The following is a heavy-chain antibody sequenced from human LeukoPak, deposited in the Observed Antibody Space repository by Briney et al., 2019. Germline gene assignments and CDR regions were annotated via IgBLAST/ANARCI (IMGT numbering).Heavy chain of an antibody. J-gene: IGHJ6*03. Sequence: GGSLRLSRAAAGFTFSSYAMHWVRQAPGKGLEWVAVISYDGSNKYYADSVKGRFTISRDNSKNTLYLQMNSLRAEDTAVYYCAKARVGGTQAGYYYYMDVWGKGTTVTVSS. CDR1: GFTFSSYA. D-gene: IGHD1-26*01. V-gene: IGHV3-30*07. CDR2: ISYDGSNK. CDR3: AKARVGGTQAGYYYYMDV.